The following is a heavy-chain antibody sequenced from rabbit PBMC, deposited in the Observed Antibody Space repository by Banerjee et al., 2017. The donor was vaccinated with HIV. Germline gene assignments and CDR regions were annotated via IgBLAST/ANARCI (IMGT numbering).Heavy chain of an antibody. V-gene: IGHV1S40*01. J-gene: IGHJ3*01. D-gene: IGHD6-1*01. Sequence: RQAPGKGLEWIGCIGIGSGSTYYASWAKGRFTISKTSSTTVTLQMTSLTAADTATYFCGRDRDGDAGYGSLALWGQGTLVTVS. CDR3: GRDRDGDAGYGSLAL. CDR2: IGIGSGST.